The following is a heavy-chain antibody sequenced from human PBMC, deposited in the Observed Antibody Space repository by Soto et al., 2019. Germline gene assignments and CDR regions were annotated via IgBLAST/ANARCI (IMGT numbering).Heavy chain of an antibody. J-gene: IGHJ4*02. Sequence: GESLKISCKGSGYSFNSYWISWVRQMPGKGLEWTGRIDPSDSYTNYSPSFQGHVTISADKSISTAYLQWSSLKASDTAMYYRARIYGSGSYYPYYFDYWGQGTLVTVSS. V-gene: IGHV5-10-1*01. D-gene: IGHD3-10*01. CDR3: ARIYGSGSYYPYYFDY. CDR1: GYSFNSYW. CDR2: IDPSDSYT.